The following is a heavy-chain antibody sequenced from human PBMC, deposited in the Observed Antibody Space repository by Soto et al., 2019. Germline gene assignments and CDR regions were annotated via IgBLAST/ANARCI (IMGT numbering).Heavy chain of an antibody. Sequence: PSETLSLTCTVSDDSITSGAYYWGLIRQPPGKGLEWIGTIQYRGSTYYNPSLKSRVTMSLDTSKNQYSLRLSSVTAADTAVYFCAGMFWFRDLLLAYWGPGTLVTVSS. CDR1: DDSITSGAYY. V-gene: IGHV4-39*01. D-gene: IGHD3-10*01. CDR2: IQYRGST. CDR3: AGMFWFRDLLLAY. J-gene: IGHJ4*02.